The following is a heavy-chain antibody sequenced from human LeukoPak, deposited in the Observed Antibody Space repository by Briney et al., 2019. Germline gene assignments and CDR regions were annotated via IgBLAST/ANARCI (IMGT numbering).Heavy chain of an antibody. D-gene: IGHD2-2*01. CDR1: GFALSSYW. CDR3: ATRDYTSSKY. J-gene: IGHJ4*02. V-gene: IGHV3-74*01. CDR2: INSDGSTT. Sequence: GGSLRLSCAASGFALSSYWMHWVRQAPGKGLVGVSDINSDGSTTRYADSVKGRFTISRDNAKNTLYLEMNSLRAEDTAVYYCATRDYTSSKYWGQGTLVTVSP.